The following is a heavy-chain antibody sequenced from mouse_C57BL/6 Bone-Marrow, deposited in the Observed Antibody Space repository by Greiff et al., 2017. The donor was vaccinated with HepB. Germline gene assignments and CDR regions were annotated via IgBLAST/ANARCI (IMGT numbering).Heavy chain of an antibody. CDR2: IYPRDGST. D-gene: IGHD2-4*01. J-gene: IGHJ3*01. V-gene: IGHV1-85*01. CDR3: ARENYDYPFAY. CDR1: GYTFTSYD. Sequence: QVQLQQSGPELVKPGASVKLSCKASGYTFTSYDINWVKQRPGQGLEWIGWIYPRDGSTKYNEKLKGKATLTVDTSASTAYMELHSLTSEDSAVYFCARENYDYPFAYWGQVTLVTVSA.